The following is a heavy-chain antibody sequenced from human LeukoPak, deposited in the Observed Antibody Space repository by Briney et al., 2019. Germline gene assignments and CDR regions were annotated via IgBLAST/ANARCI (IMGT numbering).Heavy chain of an antibody. V-gene: IGHV3-66*01. CDR3: ATRGRSGYYYGMDV. J-gene: IGHJ6*02. CDR2: ISSRGAT. CDR1: GFIVSNNY. D-gene: IGHD1-26*01. Sequence: GGSLRLSCAASGFIVSNNYMSWARQAPGKGLEWVSIISSRGATYYTDSVKGRFTISRDNSQNTLYLQMNSLRADDTAVYYCATRGRSGYYYGMDVWGQGTTVTVPS.